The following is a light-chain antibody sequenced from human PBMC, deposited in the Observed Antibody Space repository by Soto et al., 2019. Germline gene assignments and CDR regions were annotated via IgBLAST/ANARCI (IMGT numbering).Light chain of an antibody. CDR1: ETISRY. CDR3: QQSYSNPLT. V-gene: IGKV1-39*01. J-gene: IGKJ4*01. Sequence: DIQMTQSPSSLSASVGERVIITCRASETISRYLNWYQSKPGKAPRLLISAASSLQSGVPSRFSGSYSGTDFTLTISSLQPEDFATYFCQQSYSNPLTFGGGNKV. CDR2: AAS.